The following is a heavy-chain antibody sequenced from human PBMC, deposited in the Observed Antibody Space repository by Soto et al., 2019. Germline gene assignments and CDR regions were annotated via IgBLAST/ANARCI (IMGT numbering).Heavy chain of an antibody. J-gene: IGHJ4*02. V-gene: IGHV4-31*03. Sequence: SETLSLTCTVSGGSISSGGYYWSWIRQHPGKGLEWIGYIYYSGSTYYNPSLKSRVTISVDTSKNQFSLKLSSVTAADTAVYYCARGAEAARGYFDYWGQGTLVTVSS. CDR1: GGSISSGGYY. CDR2: IYYSGST. CDR3: ARGAEAARGYFDY. D-gene: IGHD6-13*01.